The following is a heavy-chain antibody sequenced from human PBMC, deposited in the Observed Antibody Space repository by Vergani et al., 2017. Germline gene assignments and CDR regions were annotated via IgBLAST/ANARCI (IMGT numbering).Heavy chain of an antibody. V-gene: IGHV3-48*03. CDR1: GFTFSSYE. J-gene: IGHJ4*02. CDR2: ISSSGSTI. Sequence: EVQLVESGGGLVQPGGSLRLSCAASGFTFSSYEMNWVRQAPGKGLEWVSYISSSGSTIYYADSVKGRFTISRNNAKNSLYLQMNSLRAEDTAVYYCARVNGYYDSSGYRYDWDQATLVTVSS. D-gene: IGHD3-22*01. CDR3: ARVNGYYDSSGYRYD.